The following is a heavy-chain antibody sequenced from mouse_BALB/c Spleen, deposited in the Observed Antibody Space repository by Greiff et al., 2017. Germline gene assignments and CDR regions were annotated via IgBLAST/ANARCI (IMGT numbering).Heavy chain of an antibody. Sequence: VQLKESGPELVKPGASVKMSCKASGYTFTSYVMHWVKQKPGQGLEWIGYINPYNDGTKYNEKFKGKATLTSDKSSSTAYMELSSLTSEDSAVYYCARRYYYGSSYGGYAMDYWGQGTSVTVSS. D-gene: IGHD1-1*01. CDR1: GYTFTSYV. CDR2: INPYNDGT. V-gene: IGHV1-14*01. J-gene: IGHJ4*01. CDR3: ARRYYYGSSYGGYAMDY.